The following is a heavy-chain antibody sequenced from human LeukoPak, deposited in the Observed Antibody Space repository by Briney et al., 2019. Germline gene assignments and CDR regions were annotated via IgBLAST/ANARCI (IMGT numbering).Heavy chain of an antibody. J-gene: IGHJ4*02. D-gene: IGHD6-19*01. CDR2: IYASGTT. CDR1: VVSITRNY. V-gene: IGHV4-4*07. Sequence: SETLSLTCSVSVVSITRNYWSWIRQPVGRGLEWIGRIYASGTTNYNPPLQSRATISLDKSKNQFSLKLSSVTAADTAVYYCARVAVASPIFDYWGQGALVTVSS. CDR3: ARVAVASPIFDY.